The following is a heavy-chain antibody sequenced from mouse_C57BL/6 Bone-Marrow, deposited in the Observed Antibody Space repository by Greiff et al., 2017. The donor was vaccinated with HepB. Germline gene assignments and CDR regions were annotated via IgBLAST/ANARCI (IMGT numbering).Heavy chain of an antibody. D-gene: IGHD1-2*01. CDR2: IRSKSNNYAT. V-gene: IGHV10-1*01. CDR1: GFSFNTYA. CDR3: VRQTGYAWFAY. J-gene: IGHJ3*01. Sequence: EVMRVESGGGLVQPKGSLKLSCAASGFSFNTYAMNWVRQAPGKGLEWVARIRSKSNNYATYYADSVKDRFTISRDDSESMLYLQMNNLKTEDTAMYYCVRQTGYAWFAYWGQGTLVTVSA.